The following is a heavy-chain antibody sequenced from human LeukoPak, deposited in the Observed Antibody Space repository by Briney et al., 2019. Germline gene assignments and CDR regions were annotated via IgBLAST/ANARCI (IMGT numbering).Heavy chain of an antibody. CDR3: ASARTSSRSWFTFDY. Sequence: SETLSLTCTISGGSISSSSYYWGWICQPPAKGLEWIGSIYYRGSTYYNPSLKSRVTISVDTSKNQLSLKVRSVTAADTSVYYCASARTSSRSWFTFDYWGQGILVTVSS. CDR2: IYYRGST. CDR1: GGSISSSSYY. D-gene: IGHD6-13*01. J-gene: IGHJ4*02. V-gene: IGHV4-39*01.